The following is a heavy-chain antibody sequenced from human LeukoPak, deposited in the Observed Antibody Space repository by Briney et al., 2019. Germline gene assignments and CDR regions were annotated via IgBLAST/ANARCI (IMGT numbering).Heavy chain of an antibody. Sequence: GRSLRLSCAASGFTFDDYAMHWVRQAPGKGLEWVSGISWNSGSIGYADSVKGRFTISRDNAKNSLYLQMNSLRAEDTALYYCAKASYGDYGNCDYWGQGTLVTVSS. CDR2: ISWNSGSI. V-gene: IGHV3-9*01. CDR3: AKASYGDYGNCDY. J-gene: IGHJ4*02. CDR1: GFTFDDYA. D-gene: IGHD4-17*01.